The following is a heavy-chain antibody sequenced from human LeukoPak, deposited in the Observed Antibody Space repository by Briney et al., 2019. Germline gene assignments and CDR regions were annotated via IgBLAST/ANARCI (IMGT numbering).Heavy chain of an antibody. CDR1: GYTFTGYY. CDR3: ARERDCSSTSCSSDY. Sequence: GASVKVSCNASGYTFTGYYMHWVRQAPGQGLEWMGWINPNSGGTNYAQKFQGRVTMTRDTSISTAYMELSSLRSEDTAVYYCARERDCSSTSCSSDYWGQGTLVTVSS. CDR2: INPNSGGT. J-gene: IGHJ4*02. V-gene: IGHV1-2*02. D-gene: IGHD2-2*01.